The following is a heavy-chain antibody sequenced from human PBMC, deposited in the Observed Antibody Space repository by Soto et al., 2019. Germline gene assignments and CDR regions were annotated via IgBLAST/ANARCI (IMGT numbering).Heavy chain of an antibody. V-gene: IGHV4-34*01. CDR1: GGFVSSGSYY. Sequence: QVQLQQWGAGLLKPSETLSLTCAVYGGFVSSGSYYWSWIRQPPGKGLEWIGEMSHSGGTHFNPSLNSRVPISVDTSNNQFSLKMSSVTAADTALYYCARVERGTATTVVDAFDIWGPGTMVTVSS. J-gene: IGHJ3*02. D-gene: IGHD1-1*01. CDR2: MSHSGGT. CDR3: ARVERGTATTVVDAFDI.